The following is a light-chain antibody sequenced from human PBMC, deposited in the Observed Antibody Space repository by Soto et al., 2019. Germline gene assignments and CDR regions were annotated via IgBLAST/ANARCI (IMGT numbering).Light chain of an antibody. CDR3: QQRNRWPLT. CDR1: HSVSSD. J-gene: IGKJ4*01. Sequence: EIVLTQSPVTLSLSPGERATLSCRASHSVSSDLLWYQQKPGQSPRLLISDASNRATGIPARFSGSGSGTDFILTISSXXXXXXXVYYCQQRNRWPLTFGGGTRVEIK. CDR2: DAS. V-gene: IGKV3-11*01.